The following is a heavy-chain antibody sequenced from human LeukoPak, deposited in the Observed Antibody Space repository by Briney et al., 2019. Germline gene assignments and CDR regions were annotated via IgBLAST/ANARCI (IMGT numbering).Heavy chain of an antibody. CDR3: ARDSYSYYYYYMDV. J-gene: IGHJ6*03. CDR2: IEHSGSI. Sequence: SETLSLTCTLSGYSISSDYYWGWIRQPPGKGLEWIGSIEHSGSIYYNPFFKSRVTISVDTSKNQFSLKLSSVTAADTAVYYCARDSYSYYYYYMDVWGKGTTVTVSS. D-gene: IGHD1-1*01. V-gene: IGHV4-38-2*02. CDR1: GYSISSDYY.